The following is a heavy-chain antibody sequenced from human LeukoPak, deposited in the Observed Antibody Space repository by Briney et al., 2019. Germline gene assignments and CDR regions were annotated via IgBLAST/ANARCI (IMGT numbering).Heavy chain of an antibody. CDR3: ARDIPYEVTFGGITVMGSFVLDY. CDR2: INPSGGST. Sequence: ASVKVSCKASGYSFTSYYMHWVRQAPLHGLECMGIINPSGGSTSYAQKFQGRVTMTRDTSTSTVYMELSSLRPEDTAVYYCARDIPYEVTFGGITVMGSFVLDYWGQGTLVTVSS. D-gene: IGHD3-16*02. J-gene: IGHJ4*02. CDR1: GYSFTSYY. V-gene: IGHV1-46*01.